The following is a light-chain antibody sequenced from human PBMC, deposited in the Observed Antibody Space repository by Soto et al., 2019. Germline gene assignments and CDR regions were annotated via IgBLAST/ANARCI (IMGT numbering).Light chain of an antibody. CDR2: DVS. V-gene: IGKV3-11*01. CDR3: QQRSNWPRT. Sequence: EIVITQSPAALSVSPGERATISCRASQSVSSDLAWYHQKPGQAPRLLIYDVSNRATGIPARFSGSGSGTDFTLTISSLEPEDFAVYYCQQRSNWPRTFGQGTKVDIK. J-gene: IGKJ1*01. CDR1: QSVSSD.